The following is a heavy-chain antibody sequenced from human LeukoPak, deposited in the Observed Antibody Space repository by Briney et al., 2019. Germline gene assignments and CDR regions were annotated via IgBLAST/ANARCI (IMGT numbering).Heavy chain of an antibody. V-gene: IGHV3-21*01. CDR1: GFTFSSYS. CDR2: ISSSSSYI. Sequence: KPGGSLRLSCAASGFTFSSYSMNWVRRAPGKGLEWVSSISSSSSYIYYADSVKGRFTISRDKAKNSLYLQMNSLRAEDTAIYYCAREGMVATFDYWGQGTLVTVSS. D-gene: IGHD5-12*01. J-gene: IGHJ4*02. CDR3: AREGMVATFDY.